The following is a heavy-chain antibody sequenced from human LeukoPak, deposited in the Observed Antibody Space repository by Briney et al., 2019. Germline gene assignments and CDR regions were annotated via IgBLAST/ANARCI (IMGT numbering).Heavy chain of an antibody. V-gene: IGHV4-34*01. CDR3: ARGNPGDIVALDY. Sequence: SETLSLTCAVYGGSFSGYYWSWIRQPPGKGLEWIGEINHSGSTNYNPSLKSRVTISVDTSKNQFSLKLSSVTPEDTAVYYCARGNPGDIVALDYWGQGTLVTVSS. J-gene: IGHJ4*02. CDR2: INHSGST. D-gene: IGHD5-12*01. CDR1: GGSFSGYY.